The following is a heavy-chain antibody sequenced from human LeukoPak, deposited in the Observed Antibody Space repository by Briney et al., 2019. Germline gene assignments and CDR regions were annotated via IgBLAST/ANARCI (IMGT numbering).Heavy chain of an antibody. J-gene: IGHJ4*02. Sequence: SETLSLTCTVSGGSISNYWWTWIRQPPGKGLEWIGYTYYSGRTDYNPSLKSRVTISVDTSKNQFSLKLSSVTAADTAVYYRAREVSPGVPCFATWGQGTLVTVSS. V-gene: IGHV4-59*01. D-gene: IGHD3-10*02. CDR2: TYYSGRT. CDR3: AREVSPGVPCFAT. CDR1: GGSISNYW.